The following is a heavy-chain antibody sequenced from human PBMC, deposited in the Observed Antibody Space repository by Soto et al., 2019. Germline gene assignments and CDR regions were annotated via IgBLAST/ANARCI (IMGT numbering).Heavy chain of an antibody. CDR1: GGTFSSYA. J-gene: IGHJ4*02. D-gene: IGHD2-2*01. Sequence: QVQLVQSGAEVKKPGSSVKVSCKASGGTFSSYAISWVRQAPGQGLEWMGGIIPILGTANYAQKFQGRVTITADESTSTAYMELSSLRSEDTAVYYCARAPIQGYCSSTSCSYYFDYWGQGPLVTVSS. CDR3: ARAPIQGYCSSTSCSYYFDY. CDR2: IIPILGTA. V-gene: IGHV1-69*01.